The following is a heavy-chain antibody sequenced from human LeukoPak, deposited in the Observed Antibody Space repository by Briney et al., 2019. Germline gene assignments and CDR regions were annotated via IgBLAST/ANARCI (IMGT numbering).Heavy chain of an antibody. CDR3: AKVRKEITYYDFWSGYRGSYGMDV. D-gene: IGHD3-3*01. CDR2: ISYDGSNK. J-gene: IGHJ6*02. CDR1: GFTFSSYA. V-gene: IGHV3-30-3*01. Sequence: GGSLRLSCAASGFTFSSYAMHWVRQAPGKGLEWVAVISYDGSNKYYADSVKGRFTISRDNSKNTLYLQMNSLRAEDTAVYYCAKVRKEITYYDFWSGYRGSYGMDVWGQGTTVTVSS.